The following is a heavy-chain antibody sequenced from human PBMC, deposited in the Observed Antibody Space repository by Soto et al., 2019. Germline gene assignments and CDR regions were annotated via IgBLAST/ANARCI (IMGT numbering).Heavy chain of an antibody. Sequence: QVQLQESGPGLVKPSQTLSLTCTVSGGSISSGAYYWSWVRQPPGKGLEWIGYIYYSGSTYYNPSLKIRVTISVDTSKNQCSLKLSSVTATDTAVYYCARDNYGDTYYFDYWGQGTLVTVSS. J-gene: IGHJ4*02. D-gene: IGHD4-17*01. CDR3: ARDNYGDTYYFDY. CDR1: GGSISSGAYY. V-gene: IGHV4-30-4*01. CDR2: IYYSGST.